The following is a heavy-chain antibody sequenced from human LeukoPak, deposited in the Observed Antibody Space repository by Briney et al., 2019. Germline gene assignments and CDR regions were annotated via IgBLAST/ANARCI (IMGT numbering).Heavy chain of an antibody. CDR1: GGSFRGYY. D-gene: IGHD3-16*02. J-gene: IGHJ4*02. Sequence: PSETLSLTCAVYGGSFRGYYWSWIRQPPRKGLEWIGEINHSGSTNYNPSLKSRVTISVDTSKNQLSLKLSSVTAADTAVYYCATHDLNSEYVWGTYRHISFLSYWGQGTLVTVSS. V-gene: IGHV4-34*01. CDR3: ATHDLNSEYVWGTYRHISFLSY. CDR2: INHSGST.